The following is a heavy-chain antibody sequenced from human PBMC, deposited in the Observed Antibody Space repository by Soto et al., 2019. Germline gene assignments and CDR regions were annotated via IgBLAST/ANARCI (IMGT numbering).Heavy chain of an antibody. CDR2: IYYSGST. D-gene: IGHD6-13*01. CDR1: GGYISSSSYY. V-gene: IGHV4-39*01. Sequence: PSETLSLTCTVSGGYISSSSYYWGWIRQPPGKGLEWIGSIYYSGSTYYNPSLKSRVTISVDTSKNQFSLKLSSVTAADTAVYYCARPGIAAINWFDPWGQGTLVTVSS. J-gene: IGHJ5*02. CDR3: ARPGIAAINWFDP.